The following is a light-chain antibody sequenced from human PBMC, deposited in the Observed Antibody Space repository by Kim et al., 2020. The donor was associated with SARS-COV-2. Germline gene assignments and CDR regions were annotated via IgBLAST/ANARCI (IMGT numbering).Light chain of an antibody. V-gene: IGLV1-44*01. CDR2: SNN. CDR3: AAWDDSLNGPV. CDR1: SSNIGSNT. Sequence: ELTQPPSASGTPGQRVTISCSGSSSNIGSNTVNWYQQLPGTAPKLLIYSNNQRPSGVPDRFSGSKSGTSASLAISRLQSEDEADYYCAAWDDSLNGPVFGSGTKVTVL. J-gene: IGLJ1*01.